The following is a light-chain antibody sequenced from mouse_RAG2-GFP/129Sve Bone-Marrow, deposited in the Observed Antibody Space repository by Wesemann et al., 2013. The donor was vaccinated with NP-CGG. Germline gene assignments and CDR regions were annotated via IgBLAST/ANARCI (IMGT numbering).Light chain of an antibody. CDR3: QQWSSYPLT. V-gene: IGKV4-68*01. J-gene: IGKJ5*01. CDR2: LTS. Sequence: QIVLTQSPALMSASPGEKVTMTCSASSSVSYMYWYQQKPRSSPKPWIYLTSNLASGVPVRFSGSGSGTSYSLTISSMEAEDAATYYCQQWSSYPLTFGAGTKLELK. CDR1: SSVSY.